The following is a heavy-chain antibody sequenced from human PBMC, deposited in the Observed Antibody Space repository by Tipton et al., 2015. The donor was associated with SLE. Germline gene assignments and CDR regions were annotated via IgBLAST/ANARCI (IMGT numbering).Heavy chain of an antibody. CDR1: GSSISSGYY. J-gene: IGHJ3*02. CDR2: IYHNGDT. Sequence: TLSLTCPVSGSSISSGYYWGWIRQPPGKGLEGIGTIYHNGDTYYKSSLKSRVTISVDTSKNHFSLKLRSVTAADTAVYFCARRSVQEAFDIWGQGTMVTVSS. D-gene: IGHD1-1*01. V-gene: IGHV4-38-2*01. CDR3: ARRSVQEAFDI.